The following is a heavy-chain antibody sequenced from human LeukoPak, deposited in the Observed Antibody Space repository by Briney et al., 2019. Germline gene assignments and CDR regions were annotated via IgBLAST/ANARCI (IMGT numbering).Heavy chain of an antibody. CDR1: GGSINTYY. J-gene: IGHJ4*02. V-gene: IGHV4-59*01. CDR3: ARILGGNHGPSFDY. CDR2: IYHSEST. Sequence: SETLSLTCTVSGGSINTYYWSWIRQPPGKGLEWIGYIYHSESTNYNPSLKSRVTISGDTSKNQFSLKLSSVTAADTAVYYCARILGGNHGPSFDYWGQGTLVTVSS. D-gene: IGHD3-10*01.